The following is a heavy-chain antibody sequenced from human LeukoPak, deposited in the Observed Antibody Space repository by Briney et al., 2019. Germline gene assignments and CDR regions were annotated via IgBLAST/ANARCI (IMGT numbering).Heavy chain of an antibody. CDR3: ARVFHDSSGYYPYYFDY. V-gene: IGHV1-69*13. Sequence: SVKVSCKASGGTFSSYAISWVRQAPGQGLEWMGGIIPIFGTANYAQKFQGRVTITADESTSTAYMELSSLRSEDTAVYYCARVFHDSSGYYPYYFDYWGQGTLVPVSS. CDR1: GGTFSSYA. CDR2: IIPIFGTA. J-gene: IGHJ4*02. D-gene: IGHD3-22*01.